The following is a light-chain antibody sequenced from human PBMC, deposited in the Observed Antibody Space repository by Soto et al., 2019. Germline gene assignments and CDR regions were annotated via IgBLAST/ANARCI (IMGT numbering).Light chain of an antibody. CDR1: QGISSW. CDR2: DAS. CDR3: QQYDILPIT. J-gene: IGKJ5*01. Sequence: DIQMTQSPSSVSASVGDRVTITCRASQGISSWLAWYQQKPGKAPKLLIYDASSLESGVPSRFSGSGSGTHFTFTISSLQTEDIGTYYCQQYDILPITFGRGRRLEI. V-gene: IGKV1-12*01.